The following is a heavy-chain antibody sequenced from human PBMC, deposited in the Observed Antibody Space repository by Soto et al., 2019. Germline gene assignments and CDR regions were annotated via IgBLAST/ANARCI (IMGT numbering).Heavy chain of an antibody. J-gene: IGHJ4*02. CDR1: GGSISSGGYY. V-gene: IGHV4-61*08. Sequence: SETLSLTCTVSGGSISSGGYYWSWIRQHPGKGLEWIGYIYYSGSTNYSPSLKSRVTMSVDTSKNQFSLRLSSVTAADTAVYYCARILSHCSSITCYAGSIDSWGQGTLVTVSS. CDR3: ARILSHCSSITCYAGSIDS. CDR2: IYYSGST. D-gene: IGHD2-2*01.